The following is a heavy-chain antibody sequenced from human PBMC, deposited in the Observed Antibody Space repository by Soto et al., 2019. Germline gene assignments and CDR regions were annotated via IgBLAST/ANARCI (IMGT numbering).Heavy chain of an antibody. J-gene: IGHJ5*02. CDR1: GGTFSSYA. V-gene: IGHV1-69*01. CDR2: IIPIFGTA. D-gene: IGHD2-21*01. Sequence: QVQLVQSGAEVKKPGSSVKVSCKASGGTFSSYAISWVRQAPGQGREWMGGIIPIFGTANYAQKFQGRGTITADEATSTAYMERSSLRSEDTAVYYCARELDIANWFDPWGQGTLVTASS. CDR3: ARELDIANWFDP.